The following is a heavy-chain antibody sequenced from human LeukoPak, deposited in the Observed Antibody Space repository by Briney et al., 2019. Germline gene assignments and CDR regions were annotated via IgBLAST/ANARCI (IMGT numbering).Heavy chain of an antibody. D-gene: IGHD4-11*01. CDR2: IPYDGNSE. V-gene: IGHV3-30*02. J-gene: IGHJ4*02. Sequence: PGRSLRLSCAASGFTFSSYGMHWVRQAPGKGLEWVAFIPYDGNSEYYADSVKGRFTISRDNSKNTLYLQMNSLRTEDTALYYCAKDEGGPTVSDYWGQGTLVTVSS. CDR1: GFTFSSYG. CDR3: AKDEGGPTVSDY.